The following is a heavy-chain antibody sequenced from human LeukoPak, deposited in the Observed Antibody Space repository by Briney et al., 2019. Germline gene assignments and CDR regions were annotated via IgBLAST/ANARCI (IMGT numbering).Heavy chain of an antibody. D-gene: IGHD3-10*02. CDR3: ARGQGYVGFQNWFDP. CDR1: GYTFTSYD. V-gene: IGHV1-8*01. Sequence: ASVKVSCKASGYTFTSYDINWVRQATGQGLEWMGWMNPNRGNTGYAQKFQGRVTMTRNTSISTAYMELSSLRSEDTAVYYCARGQGYVGFQNWFDPWGQGTLVTVSS. CDR2: MNPNRGNT. J-gene: IGHJ5*02.